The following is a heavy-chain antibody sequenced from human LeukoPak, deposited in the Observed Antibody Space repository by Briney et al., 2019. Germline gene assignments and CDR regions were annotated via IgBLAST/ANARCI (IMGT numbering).Heavy chain of an antibody. D-gene: IGHD3-3*01. J-gene: IGHJ4*02. Sequence: GGSLRLSCAASGFTFSNYAMAWVRQAPGKGLEWVSAISGSGSVRNYADSVKGRFTISRDNSRNTLSLQMNSLRAEDSAVYYCAKRWNYDFWTGASYFHYWGQGVLLTVSS. CDR2: ISGSGSVR. CDR1: GFTFSNYA. V-gene: IGHV3-23*01. CDR3: AKRWNYDFWTGASYFHY.